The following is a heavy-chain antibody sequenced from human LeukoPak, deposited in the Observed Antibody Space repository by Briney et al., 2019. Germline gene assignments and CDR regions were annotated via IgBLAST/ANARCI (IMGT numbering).Heavy chain of an antibody. V-gene: IGHV1-8*03. D-gene: IGHD3-16*01. CDR1: GGTSSSYA. CDR3: ARDAQGGDYFDY. J-gene: IGHJ4*02. Sequence: ASVKVSCKASGGTSSSYAINWVRQATGQGLEWMGWMNPNSGNTGYAQKFQGRVTITRNTSISTAYMELSSLRSEDTAVYYCARDAQGGDYFDYWGQGTLVTVSS. CDR2: MNPNSGNT.